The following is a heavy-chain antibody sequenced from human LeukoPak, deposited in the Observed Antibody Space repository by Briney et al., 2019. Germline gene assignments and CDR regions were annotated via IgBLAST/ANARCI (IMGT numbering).Heavy chain of an antibody. CDR3: ATAKYYDFWSGYYNTMYYFDY. D-gene: IGHD3-3*01. CDR1: GFTFSNAW. Sequence: GGSLRLSCAASGFTFSNAWMSWVRQAPGKGLEWVGRIKSKTDGGTTDYAAPVKGRFTISRDDSKNTLYLQMNSLKTEDTAVYYCATAKYYDFWSGYYNTMYYFDYWGQGTLVTVSS. V-gene: IGHV3-15*01. CDR2: IKSKTDGGTT. J-gene: IGHJ4*02.